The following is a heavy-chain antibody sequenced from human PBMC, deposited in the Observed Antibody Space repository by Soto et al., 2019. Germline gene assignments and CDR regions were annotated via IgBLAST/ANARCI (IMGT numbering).Heavy chain of an antibody. CDR1: GFTFSSYA. D-gene: IGHD3-22*01. V-gene: IGHV3-30-3*01. CDR3: ARDYYDSSGYSGPYYFDY. Sequence: GGSLRLSCAASGFTFSSYAMHWVRQAPGKGLEWVAVISYDGSNKYYADSVKGRFTISRDNSKNTLYLQMNSLRAEDTAVYYCARDYYDSSGYSGPYYFDYWGQGTLVTVSS. CDR2: ISYDGSNK. J-gene: IGHJ4*02.